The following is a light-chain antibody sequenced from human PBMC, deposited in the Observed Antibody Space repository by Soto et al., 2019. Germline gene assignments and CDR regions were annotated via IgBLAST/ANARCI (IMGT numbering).Light chain of an antibody. CDR1: QSVSST. CDR2: GAS. V-gene: IGKV3-15*01. J-gene: IGKJ1*01. Sequence: EIVMTQSPATLSVSPGERATLSCRASQSVSSTLAWYQQKPGPAPRLLLYGASTRATGIPARFSGSGSGTEFTLTISSLQSEDFAIYFCQQYNNWPPDRTFGQGTKVEIK. CDR3: QQYNNWPPDRT.